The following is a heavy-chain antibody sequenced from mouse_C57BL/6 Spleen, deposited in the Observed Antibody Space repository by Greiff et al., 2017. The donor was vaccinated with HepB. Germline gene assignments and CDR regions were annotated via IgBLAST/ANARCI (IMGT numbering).Heavy chain of an antibody. J-gene: IGHJ4*01. D-gene: IGHD4-1*01. V-gene: IGHV5-4*01. Sequence: EVHLVESGGGLVKPGGSLKLSCAASGFTFSSYAMSWVRQTPEKRLEWVATISDGGSYTYYPDNVKGRFTISRDNAKNNLYLQMSHLKSEDTAMYYCARETGTSYAMDYWGQGTSVTVSS. CDR1: GFTFSSYA. CDR3: ARETGTSYAMDY. CDR2: ISDGGSYT.